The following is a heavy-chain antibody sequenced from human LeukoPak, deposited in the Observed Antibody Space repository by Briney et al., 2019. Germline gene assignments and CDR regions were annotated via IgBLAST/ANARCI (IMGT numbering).Heavy chain of an antibody. CDR1: VYTLTELS. D-gene: IGHD3-10*01. CDR2: FDPEDGET. V-gene: IGHV1-24*01. Sequence: GASVKVSCKVSVYTLTELSMYWVRQAPGKGLEWMGGFDPEDGETIYAHTFQGRLTMTEDTSTDTADRERSSRRSEDAAVYYGASYGSGSYYIPWGQGTLVTVSS. CDR3: ASYGSGSYYIP. J-gene: IGHJ5*02.